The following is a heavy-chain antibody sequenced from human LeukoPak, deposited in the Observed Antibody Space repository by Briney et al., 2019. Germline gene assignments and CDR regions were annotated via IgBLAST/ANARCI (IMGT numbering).Heavy chain of an antibody. CDR3: ARDYDILTGYDY. CDR1: GFTFSSYE. Sequence: GSLRLSCAASGFTFSSYEMNWVRQAPGKGLEWVSYISSSGSTIYYADSVKGRLTISRDNAKNSLYLQMNSLRAEDTAVYYCARDYDILTGYDYWGQGTLVTVSS. D-gene: IGHD3-9*01. CDR2: ISSSGSTI. J-gene: IGHJ4*02. V-gene: IGHV3-48*03.